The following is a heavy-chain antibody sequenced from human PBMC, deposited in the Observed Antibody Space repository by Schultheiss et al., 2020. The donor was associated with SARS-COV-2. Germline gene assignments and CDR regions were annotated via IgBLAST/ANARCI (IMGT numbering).Heavy chain of an antibody. V-gene: IGHV3-11*04. J-gene: IGHJ6*02. D-gene: IGHD5-18*01. CDR2: ISSSGSTI. Sequence: GGSLRLSCAASGFTFSDYYMSWIRQAPGKGLEWVSYISSSGSTIYYADSVKGRFTISRDNAKNSLYLQMNSLRAEDTAVYYCARDHGGWIQLWLRDYYYYGMDVWGQGTTVTVSS. CDR3: ARDHGGWIQLWLRDYYYYGMDV. CDR1: GFTFSDYY.